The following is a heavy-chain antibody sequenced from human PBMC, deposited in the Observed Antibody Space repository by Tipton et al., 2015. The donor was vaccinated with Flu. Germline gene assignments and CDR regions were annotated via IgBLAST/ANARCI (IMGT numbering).Heavy chain of an antibody. CDR2: IIPIFGTA. J-gene: IGHJ3*02. CDR3: AKDPGDSIGCTAGACVI. D-gene: IGHD3-22*01. CDR1: GGTFSSYA. V-gene: IGHV1-69*15. Sequence: QLVQSGAEVKKPGSSVKVSCKASGGTFSSYAISWVRQAPGQGLEWMGRIIPIFGTANYAQKFQGRVTITADESTSTAYMELSSLRAEDTAVYYCAKDPGDSIGCTAGACVIWGQGTMVTVSS.